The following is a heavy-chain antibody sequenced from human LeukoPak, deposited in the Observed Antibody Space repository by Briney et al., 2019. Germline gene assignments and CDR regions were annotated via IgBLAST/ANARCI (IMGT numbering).Heavy chain of an antibody. CDR3: AGLLGYCSGNRCPSSANYYYYMDV. CDR1: GGSIRSYY. J-gene: IGHJ6*03. CDR2: IYYSGST. V-gene: IGHV4-59*01. D-gene: IGHD2-15*01. Sequence: PSETLSLTCTVSGGSIRSYYWSWIRQPPGKGLEWIAYIYYSGSTNYNPSLKSRVTISVDTSKNQFSLKLSSVTAADTAVYYCAGLLGYCSGNRCPSSANYYYYMDVWGKGTTVTVSS.